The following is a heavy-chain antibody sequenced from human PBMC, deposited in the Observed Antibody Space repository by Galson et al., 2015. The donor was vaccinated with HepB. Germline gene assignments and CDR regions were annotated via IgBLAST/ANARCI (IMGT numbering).Heavy chain of an antibody. V-gene: IGHV3-15*07. D-gene: IGHD2-2*01. CDR3: ATSVVPNRFDAFDL. CDR1: GFTFTNAW. J-gene: IGHJ3*01. Sequence: SLRLSCAASGFTFTNAWMNWVRQAPGKGLEWVGRVKSKANGGTPDYAGPVKGRFTISRDDSTTTVYLEMSGLKTEDTAVYYCATSVVPNRFDAFDLWGQGTLVTVS. CDR2: VKSKANGGTP.